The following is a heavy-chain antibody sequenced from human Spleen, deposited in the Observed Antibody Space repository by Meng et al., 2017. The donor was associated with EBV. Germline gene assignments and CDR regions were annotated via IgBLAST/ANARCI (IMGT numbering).Heavy chain of an antibody. CDR1: GSSLGTPGEG. V-gene: IGHV2-5*02. CDR3: AHSRRYCTTSTCYPLDY. CDR2: IFCDDDK. J-gene: IGHJ4*02. Sequence: LTGTSLAPLDPPPTLTSTRTFVGSSLGTPGEGVGCVRQPPGKALEWLALIFCDDDKRYRPSLKSRLTITQETSKNQVVLIMTNMDPVDTATYYCAHSRRYCTTSTCYPLDYWGQGTLVTVSS. D-gene: IGHD2-8*01.